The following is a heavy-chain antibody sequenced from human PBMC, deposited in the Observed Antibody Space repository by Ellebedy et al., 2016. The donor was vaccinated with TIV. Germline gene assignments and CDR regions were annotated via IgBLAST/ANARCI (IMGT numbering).Heavy chain of an antibody. CDR3: ASDPGRGYMGV. Sequence: SETLSLTXTVSGGSISNSYCAWIRQPPGKALEWIGYSYYSGSSIYNPSLKTRVTISVDPSKNQFSLRLTSVTAADTAIYYWASDPGRGYMGVWGKGTQVT. D-gene: IGHD3-10*01. V-gene: IGHV4-59*01. J-gene: IGHJ6*03. CDR2: SYYSGSS. CDR1: GGSISNSY.